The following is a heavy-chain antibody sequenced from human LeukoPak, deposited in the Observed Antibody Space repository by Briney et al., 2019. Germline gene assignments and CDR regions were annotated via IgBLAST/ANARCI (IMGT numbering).Heavy chain of an antibody. V-gene: IGHV3-9*01. D-gene: IGHD5-24*01. CDR2: ISWNSGSI. J-gene: IGHJ6*02. CDR1: GFTFDDYA. CDR3: ARSSWGMDV. Sequence: GGSLRLSCAASGFTFDDYAMHWVRQAPGKGLEWVSGISWNSGSIGYADSVKGRFTISRDNAKNSLDLQMNSLRAEDTAVYYCARSSWGMDVWGQGTTVTVSS.